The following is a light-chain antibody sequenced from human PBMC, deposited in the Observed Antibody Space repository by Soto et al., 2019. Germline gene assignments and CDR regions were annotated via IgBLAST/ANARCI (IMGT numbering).Light chain of an antibody. Sequence: DIVLTQSPATLSLSPGERATLSCRASQSVSNYLAWFQQKPGQAPRLLIYDASNRATGIPARFSGCGSGTDFTLTISSLEPEDFAVYYCQQRNSWITFGQGTRLEIK. V-gene: IGKV3-11*01. CDR3: QQRNSWIT. CDR1: QSVSNY. J-gene: IGKJ5*01. CDR2: DAS.